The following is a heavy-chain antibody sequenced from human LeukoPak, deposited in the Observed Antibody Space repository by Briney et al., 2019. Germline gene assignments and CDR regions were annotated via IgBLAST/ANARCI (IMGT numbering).Heavy chain of an antibody. CDR2: ISWSSGSI. Sequence: GGSLRLSCAASGFTFDDYAMHWVRQAPGKGLEWVSGISWSSGSIGYADSVKGRFTISRDNAKNSLYLQMNSLRAEDMALYYCAKGGQDYYDSSGYYYSAWYFDYWGQGTLVTVSS. CDR1: GFTFDDYA. CDR3: AKGGQDYYDSSGYYYSAWYFDY. D-gene: IGHD3-22*01. J-gene: IGHJ4*02. V-gene: IGHV3-9*03.